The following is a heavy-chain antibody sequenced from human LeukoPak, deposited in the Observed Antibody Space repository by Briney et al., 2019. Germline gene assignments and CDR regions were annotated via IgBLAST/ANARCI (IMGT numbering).Heavy chain of an antibody. CDR2: IYYSGST. J-gene: IGHJ6*03. CDR3: ARAPYCSSTSCYIGHYYYYMDV. Sequence: PSETLSLTCTVSGGSISSGDYYWSWIRQPPGKGLEWIGYIYYSGSTYYTPSLKSRVTISVDTSKNQFSLKLSSVTAADTAVYYCARAPYCSSTSCYIGHYYYYMDVWGKGTTVTVSS. CDR1: GGSISSGDYY. D-gene: IGHD2-2*02. V-gene: IGHV4-30-4*08.